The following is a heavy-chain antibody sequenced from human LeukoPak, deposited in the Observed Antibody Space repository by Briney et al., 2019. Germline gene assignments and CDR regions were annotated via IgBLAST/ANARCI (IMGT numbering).Heavy chain of an antibody. CDR1: GGSISSSSYY. CDR3: ARGPRIAAAGQNYYYYGMDV. CDR2: IYYSGST. Sequence: SETLSLTCTVSGGSISSSSYYWGWIRQPPGKGLEWIGSIYYSGSTYYNPSLRSRVTISVDTSKNQFSLKLSSVTAADTAVYYCARGPRIAAAGQNYYYYGMDVWGQGTTVTVSS. J-gene: IGHJ6*02. D-gene: IGHD6-13*01. V-gene: IGHV4-39*07.